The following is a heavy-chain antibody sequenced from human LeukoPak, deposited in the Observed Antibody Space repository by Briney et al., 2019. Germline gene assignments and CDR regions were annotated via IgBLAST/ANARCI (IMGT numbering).Heavy chain of an antibody. D-gene: IGHD3-10*01. J-gene: IGHJ6*03. V-gene: IGHV4-34*01. CDR2: MNHSGST. CDR3: ARRLGRKFGERFYYYHYMDV. Sequence: SETLSLTCAVYGGSFSGYYWSWIRQPPGKGLECIGEMNHSGSTNYNPSLKSRVTISVDTSNNQFSLKLSSVTAADTAVYYCARRLGRKFGERFYYYHYMDVWGKGTTVTISS. CDR1: GGSFSGYY.